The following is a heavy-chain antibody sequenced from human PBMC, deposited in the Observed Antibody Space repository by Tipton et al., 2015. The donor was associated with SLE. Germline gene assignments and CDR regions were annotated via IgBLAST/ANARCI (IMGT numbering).Heavy chain of an antibody. J-gene: IGHJ5*02. Sequence: TLSLTCTVSGSSITAYYWTWIRQPPGKGLEWIGYVYYSGTTNYNPSLKSRVTISADTSKNQFSLKLSSVTAADTAVYYCARDSSGGYNWFDPWGQGTLVTVSS. CDR2: VYYSGTT. CDR3: ARDSSGGYNWFDP. D-gene: IGHD3-22*01. CDR1: GSSITAYY. V-gene: IGHV4-59*01.